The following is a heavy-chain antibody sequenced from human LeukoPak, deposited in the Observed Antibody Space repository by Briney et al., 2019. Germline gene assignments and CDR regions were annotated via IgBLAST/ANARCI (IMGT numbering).Heavy chain of an antibody. V-gene: IGHV4-34*01. D-gene: IGHD3-10*01. J-gene: IGHJ4*02. CDR2: INHSGST. CDR3: ARGGFSYGSGSYYKNFDY. Sequence: SEILSLTCAVYGGSFSGYYWSWIRQPPGKGLEWIGEINHSGSTNYNPSLKSRVTISVDTSKNQFSLKLSSVTAADTAVYYCARGGFSYGSGSYYKNFDYWGQGTLVTVSS. CDR1: GGSFSGYY.